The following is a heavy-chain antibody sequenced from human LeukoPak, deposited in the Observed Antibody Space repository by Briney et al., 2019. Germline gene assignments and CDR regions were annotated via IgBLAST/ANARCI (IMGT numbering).Heavy chain of an antibody. J-gene: IGHJ4*02. V-gene: IGHV4-34*01. CDR3: ARELEEGYCSSTPCFDY. CDR2: INHSGST. D-gene: IGHD2-2*01. Sequence: SETLSFTCAVYGGSFSGYYWSWIRQPPGKGLEWIGEINHSGSTNYNPSLKSRVTISVDTSKNQFSLKLSSVTAADTAVYYCARELEEGYCSSTPCFDYWGQGTLVTVSS. CDR1: GGSFSGYY.